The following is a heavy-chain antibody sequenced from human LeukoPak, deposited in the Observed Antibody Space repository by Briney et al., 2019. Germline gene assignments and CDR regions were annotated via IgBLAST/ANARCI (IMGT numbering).Heavy chain of an antibody. Sequence: SETLSLTCAVCGGSFSGYYWSWIRQPPGKGLEWIGEINHSGSTNYNPSLKSRVTISVDTSKNQFSLKLSSVTAADTAVYYCARGDYGDYVAKWFDPWGQGTLVTVSS. D-gene: IGHD4-17*01. CDR2: INHSGST. CDR1: GGSFSGYY. CDR3: ARGDYGDYVAKWFDP. J-gene: IGHJ5*02. V-gene: IGHV4-34*01.